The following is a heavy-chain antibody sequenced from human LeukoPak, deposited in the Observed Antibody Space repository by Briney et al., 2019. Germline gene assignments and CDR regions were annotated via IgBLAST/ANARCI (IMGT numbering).Heavy chain of an antibody. CDR2: ISASGLMT. Sequence: GGSLRLSCAASGFTFTNYAMTWVRQAPGKGLEWVSSISASGLMTYYADSVKGRFTVSRDNSRNSLYLQMSSLTAADTAVYYCAKDRSIGTYYTFDHWGQGTLVTVSS. D-gene: IGHD1-26*01. J-gene: IGHJ4*02. CDR1: GFTFTNYA. V-gene: IGHV3-23*01. CDR3: AKDRSIGTYYTFDH.